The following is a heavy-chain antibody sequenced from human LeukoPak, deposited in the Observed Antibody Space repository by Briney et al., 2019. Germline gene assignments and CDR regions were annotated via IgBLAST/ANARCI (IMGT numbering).Heavy chain of an antibody. D-gene: IGHD5-18*01. J-gene: IGHJ6*02. CDR3: ARDFTHTAVVIYYYGLDV. CDR1: GFTFSDYY. CDR2: ISLSGSTV. V-gene: IGHV3-11*01. Sequence: GGSLRLSCAASGFTFSDYYMSWVRQAPGKGLEWVSYISLSGSTVYYADSVKGRFAISRDNAKNSLYLQMNSLRAEDTAVYYCARDFTHTAVVIYYYGLDVWGQGTTVTVSS.